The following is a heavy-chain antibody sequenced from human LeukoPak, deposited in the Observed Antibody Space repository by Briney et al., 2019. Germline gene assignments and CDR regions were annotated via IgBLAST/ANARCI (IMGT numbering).Heavy chain of an antibody. V-gene: IGHV3-23*01. CDR1: EFTFSTYA. Sequence: GGSLRLSCVASEFTFSTYAMSWVRQAPGKGPEWVSGISSAGDSTFYADPVKGRFTISRDNSKNTLYLQMNYVRVEDTAIYFCADFGSESYIFDYWGQGILVTVSS. D-gene: IGHD3-10*01. CDR2: ISSAGDST. J-gene: IGHJ4*02. CDR3: ADFGSESYIFDY.